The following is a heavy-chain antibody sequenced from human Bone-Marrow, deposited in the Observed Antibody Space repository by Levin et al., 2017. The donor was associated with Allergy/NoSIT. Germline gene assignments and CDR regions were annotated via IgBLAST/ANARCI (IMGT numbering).Heavy chain of an antibody. CDR3: ARDRGGRDIAATGTYYYYYLDV. CDR1: GFSFSIYG. Sequence: GGSLRLSCAASGFSFSIYGMNWVRQAPGRGLEWLSYISGSSNTIYYTDSVEGRFTISRDNANNSLYLQINSLRDEDTAVYYCARDRGGRDIAATGTYYYYYLDVWGKGTTVTVSS. CDR2: ISGSSNTI. V-gene: IGHV3-48*02. D-gene: IGHD6-6*01. J-gene: IGHJ6*03.